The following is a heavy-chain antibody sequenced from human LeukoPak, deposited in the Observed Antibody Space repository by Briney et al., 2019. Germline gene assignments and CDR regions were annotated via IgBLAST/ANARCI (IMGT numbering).Heavy chain of an antibody. CDR3: AKDQRLYYYDSSGYDPFDY. V-gene: IGHV3-30*18. D-gene: IGHD3-22*01. CDR1: GFTFSSYG. J-gene: IGHJ4*02. Sequence: GGSLRLSCAASGFTFSSYGMHWVRQAPGKGLEWVAVISYDGSNKYYADSVKGRFTISRDNSKNTLYLQMNSLRAEDTAVYYCAKDQRLYYYDSSGYDPFDYRGQGTLVTVSS. CDR2: ISYDGSNK.